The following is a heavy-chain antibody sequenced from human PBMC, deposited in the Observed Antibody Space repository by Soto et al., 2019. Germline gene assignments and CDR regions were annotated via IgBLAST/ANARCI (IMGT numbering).Heavy chain of an antibody. D-gene: IGHD3-22*01. CDR2: INHSGRV. CDR3: LTRAYDTNGYYRFDP. CDR1: GGSFSGHS. V-gene: IGHV4-34*01. J-gene: IGHJ5*01. Sequence: PSETLSLTCAVYGGSFSGHSWTWIRQSPGKGLEWIGDINHSGRVNYSPSLKSRVTISLDTSKNQFSLTLSAVTAADTAMYYCLTRAYDTNGYYRFDPWCQGTLVTVYS.